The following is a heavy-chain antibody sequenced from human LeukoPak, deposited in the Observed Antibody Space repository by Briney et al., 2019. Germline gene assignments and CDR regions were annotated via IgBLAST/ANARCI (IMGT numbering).Heavy chain of an antibody. Sequence: SETLSLTCTVSGGSISSYYWSWIRQPPGKGLEWIGYIYYSGSTNYNPSLKSRVTISVDTSKNQFSLKLSSVAAADTAVYYCARDRRGLDYWGQGTLVTVSS. J-gene: IGHJ4*02. D-gene: IGHD3-16*01. CDR3: ARDRRGLDY. CDR2: IYYSGST. CDR1: GGSISSYY. V-gene: IGHV4-59*01.